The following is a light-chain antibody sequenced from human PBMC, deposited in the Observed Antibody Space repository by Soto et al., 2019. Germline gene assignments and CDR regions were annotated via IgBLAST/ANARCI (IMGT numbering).Light chain of an antibody. CDR2: EAS. J-gene: IGKJ1*01. V-gene: IGKV1-5*03. Sequence: DIQMTQSPSTLSASVGDRVTITCRASQSISDLLAWYQQKPGKAPKLLIYEASNLKSGVPSRFSGSVSGTEYTLTISSLQPDDFASYYCQQYNGFWTFGQGTKVEIK. CDR1: QSISDL. CDR3: QQYNGFWT.